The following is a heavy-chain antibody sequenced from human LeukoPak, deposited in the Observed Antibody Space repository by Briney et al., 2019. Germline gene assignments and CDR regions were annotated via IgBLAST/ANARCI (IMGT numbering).Heavy chain of an antibody. CDR2: INPNSGDT. V-gene: IGHV1-2*02. D-gene: IGHD3-10*02. Sequence: ASVKVSCKPSEYTLTGYYIHWVRQAPGQGLEWMGWINPNSGDTKYGQRFQGRVTMTRDTSIRTAYMELSGLRSDDTAMYYCARDVRSTDAFDIWGQGTMLTVSS. CDR3: ARDVRSTDAFDI. CDR1: EYTLTGYY. J-gene: IGHJ3*02.